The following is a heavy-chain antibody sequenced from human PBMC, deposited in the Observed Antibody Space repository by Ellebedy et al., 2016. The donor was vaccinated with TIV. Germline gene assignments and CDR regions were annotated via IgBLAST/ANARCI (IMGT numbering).Heavy chain of an antibody. J-gene: IGHJ5*02. Sequence: MPSETLSLTCTVSGGSITNYYWNWIRQSPGKGLEWIGFIYYSGTTSYNPSLKSRVKISVDTSKTQFSLHLSSVTAADTAVYYCARGGSVWYNWFDTWGQGTLVTVSS. CDR2: IYYSGTT. V-gene: IGHV4-59*01. D-gene: IGHD2-21*01. CDR3: ARGGSVWYNWFDT. CDR1: GGSITNYY.